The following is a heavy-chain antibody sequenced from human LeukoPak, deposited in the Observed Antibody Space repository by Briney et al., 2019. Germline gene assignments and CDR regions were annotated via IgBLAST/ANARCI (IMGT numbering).Heavy chain of an antibody. D-gene: IGHD3-10*02. CDR3: AELGITMIGGV. Sequence: GGSLRLSCAASGFTVSSNYMSWVRQAPGKGLEWVSVIYSGGSTYYADSVKGRFTISRDSAKNSLYLQMNSLRAEDTAVYYCAELGITMIGGVWGKGTTVTISS. J-gene: IGHJ6*04. V-gene: IGHV3-53*01. CDR2: IYSGGST. CDR1: GFTVSSNY.